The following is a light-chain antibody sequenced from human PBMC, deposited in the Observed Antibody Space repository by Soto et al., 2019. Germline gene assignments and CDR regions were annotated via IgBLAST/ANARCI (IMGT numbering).Light chain of an antibody. CDR2: GNS. CDR1: RSNIGTGYD. CDR3: AAWDDSLNGSYV. Sequence: SVLTQPPSVSGAPGQRVTISCTGSRSNIGTGYDVHWYQQLPGTAPKLLIYGNSNRPSGVPDRFSGSKSGTSASLAISGLQSEDEADYYCAAWDDSLNGSYVFGTGTKVTVL. V-gene: IGLV1-40*01. J-gene: IGLJ1*01.